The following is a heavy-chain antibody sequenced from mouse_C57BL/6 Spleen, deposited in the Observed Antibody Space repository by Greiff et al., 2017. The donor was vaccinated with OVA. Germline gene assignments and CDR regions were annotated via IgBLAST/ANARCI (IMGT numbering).Heavy chain of an antibody. CDR3: ARSGYGSSSFAY. J-gene: IGHJ3*01. D-gene: IGHD1-1*01. CDR1: GYAFSSYW. Sequence: QVQLKESGAELVKPGASVKISCKASGYAFSSYWMNWVKQRPGKGLEWIGQIYPGDGDTNYNGKFKGKATLTADKSSSTAYMQLSSLTSEDSAVYFCARSGYGSSSFAYWGQGTLVTVSA. V-gene: IGHV1-80*01. CDR2: IYPGDGDT.